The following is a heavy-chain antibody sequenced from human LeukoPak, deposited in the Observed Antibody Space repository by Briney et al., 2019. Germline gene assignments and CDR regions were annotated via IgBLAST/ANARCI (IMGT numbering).Heavy chain of an antibody. V-gene: IGHV1-46*01. D-gene: IGHD5-18*01. J-gene: IGHJ6*03. CDR3: ARDGYSYGQGRYYYYYYMDV. CDR2: INPSGGST. CDR1: GYTFTSYY. Sequence: GASVKVSCKASGYTFTSYYMHWVRQAPGQGLEWMGIINPSGGSTSYAQKFQGRVTMTRDTSTSTVYMELSSQRSEDTAVYYCARDGYSYGQGRYYYYYYMDVWGKGTTVTVSS.